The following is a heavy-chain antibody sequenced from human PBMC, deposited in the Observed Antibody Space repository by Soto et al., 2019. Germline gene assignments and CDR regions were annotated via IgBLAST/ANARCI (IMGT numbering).Heavy chain of an antibody. CDR2: IYYSGST. Sequence: PSETLSLTCTVSGGSISSYYWSWIRQPPGKGLEWIGYIYYSGSTNYNPSLKSRVTISVDTSKNQFSLKLSSVTAADTAVYYCARDHLASRVPSLWFGDPNYYYYGMDVWGQGTTVTVSS. CDR3: ARDHLASRVPSLWFGDPNYYYYGMDV. D-gene: IGHD3-10*01. J-gene: IGHJ6*02. CDR1: GGSISSYY. V-gene: IGHV4-59*01.